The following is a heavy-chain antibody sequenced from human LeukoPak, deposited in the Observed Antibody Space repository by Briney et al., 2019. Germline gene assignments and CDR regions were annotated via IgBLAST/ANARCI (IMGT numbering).Heavy chain of an antibody. V-gene: IGHV1-2*04. CDR3: ARGRGYYDSSGYYADY. D-gene: IGHD3-22*01. J-gene: IGHJ4*02. Sequence: ASVKVSCKASGYTFTGYYMHWVRQAPGQGLEWMGWINPNSGGTNYAQKFQGWVTMTRDTSISTAYMELSRLRSDDTAVYYCARGRGYYDSSGYYADYWGQGTLVTVSP. CDR2: INPNSGGT. CDR1: GYTFTGYY.